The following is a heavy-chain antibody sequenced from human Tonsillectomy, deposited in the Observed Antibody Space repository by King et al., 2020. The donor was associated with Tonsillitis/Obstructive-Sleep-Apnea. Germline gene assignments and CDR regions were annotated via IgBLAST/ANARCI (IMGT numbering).Heavy chain of an antibody. CDR1: GYTFTSYY. V-gene: IGHV1-46*01. D-gene: IGHD3-3*01. CDR3: ARAHRITIFGVVTKNWFDP. CDR2: INPSGGST. J-gene: IGHJ5*02. Sequence: VQLVESGAEVKKPGASVKVSCKASGYTFTSYYMHWVRQAPGQGLEWMGIINPSGGSTSYAQKFEGRGTMTRDTSTSTVYMELSSLRSEDTAVYYCARAHRITIFGVVTKNWFDPWGQGTLVTVSS.